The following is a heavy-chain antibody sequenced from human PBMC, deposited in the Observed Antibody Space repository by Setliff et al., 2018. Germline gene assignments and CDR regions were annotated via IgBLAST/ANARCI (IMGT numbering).Heavy chain of an antibody. CDR3: ARDVGEIVSGYSGYDYPAEFDY. V-gene: IGHV4-61*09. CDR2: IYTSGST. Sequence: SETLSLTCTVSGGSISSGSYYWRWLRQPAGKGLEWIGHIYTSGSTNYNPSLKSRVTISVDTSKNQFSLKLSSVTAADTAVYYCARDVGEIVSGYSGYDYPAEFDYWGQGTLVTVSS. CDR1: GGSISSGSYY. D-gene: IGHD5-12*01. J-gene: IGHJ4*02.